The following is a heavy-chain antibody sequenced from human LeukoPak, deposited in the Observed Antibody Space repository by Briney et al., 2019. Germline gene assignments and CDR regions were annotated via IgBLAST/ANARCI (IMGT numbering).Heavy chain of an antibody. CDR2: ISAYNGDT. CDR3: ARGGPDYDYVWGTYRPLDY. CDR1: GYTFTSFG. D-gene: IGHD3-16*02. V-gene: IGHV1-18*01. J-gene: IGHJ4*02. Sequence: ASVKVSCKASGYTFTSFGVTWVRQAPGQGLEWMGWISAYNGDTRYAEKLQGRATLTTEASTGTAFMELRSLRSDDTAIYFCARGGPDYDYVWGTYRPLDYWGQGTLVTVSS.